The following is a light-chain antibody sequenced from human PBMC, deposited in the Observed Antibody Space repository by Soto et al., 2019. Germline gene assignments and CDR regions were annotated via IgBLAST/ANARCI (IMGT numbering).Light chain of an antibody. Sequence: QSALTQPASVSGSPGQSITISCTGTSSDVGAYNYVSWYQQHPGKAPKVMIYEVSNRPSGVSNRFSGSKSGNTASLTISGLQPEDEADYYCSSSTTSSTLIFGGGTQLTVL. J-gene: IGLJ2*01. CDR2: EVS. CDR3: SSSTTSSTLI. V-gene: IGLV2-14*01. CDR1: SSDVGAYNY.